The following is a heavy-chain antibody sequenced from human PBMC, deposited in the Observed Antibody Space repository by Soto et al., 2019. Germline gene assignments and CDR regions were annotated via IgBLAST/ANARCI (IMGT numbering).Heavy chain of an antibody. Sequence: QVQLVQSGAEVKKPGSSVKVSCKASGGTFSSYAISWVRQDPGQGLEWMGGIIPIFGTANYAQKFQGRVTITADESTSTAYMELSSLRSEDTAVYYCARGGVVVVPAASGAFDIWGQGTMVTVSS. D-gene: IGHD2-2*01. CDR2: IIPIFGTA. J-gene: IGHJ3*02. CDR3: ARGGVVVVPAASGAFDI. V-gene: IGHV1-69*01. CDR1: GGTFSSYA.